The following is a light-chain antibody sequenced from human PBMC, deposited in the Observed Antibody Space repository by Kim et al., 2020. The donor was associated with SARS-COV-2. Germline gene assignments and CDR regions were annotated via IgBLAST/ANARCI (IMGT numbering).Light chain of an antibody. CDR1: QGISNH. V-gene: IGKV1-17*03. CDR2: DAS. J-gene: IGKJ4*01. Sequence: ASVGDRVTITCRASQGISNHLAWFQQKPGKVPKRLIYDASNLESGVPSRFSGSGSGTEFTLTVSSLQPEDFASYFCLQYDGYPLTFGGGTKVDFK. CDR3: LQYDGYPLT.